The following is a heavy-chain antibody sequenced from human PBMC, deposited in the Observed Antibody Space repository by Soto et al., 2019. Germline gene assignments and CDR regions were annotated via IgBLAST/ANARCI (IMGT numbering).Heavy chain of an antibody. CDR3: AKVAVVASASSYFDY. D-gene: IGHD2-15*01. CDR1: GFTFSNYA. CDR2: ISGSGGST. Sequence: GGSLRLSCAASGFTFSNYAMSWVRQAPGKGLEWVSTISGSGGSTYYADSVKGRFTISRDNSKNTLYLQMNSLRAEDTAVYYCAKVAVVASASSYFDYWGQGTLITVSS. J-gene: IGHJ4*02. V-gene: IGHV3-23*01.